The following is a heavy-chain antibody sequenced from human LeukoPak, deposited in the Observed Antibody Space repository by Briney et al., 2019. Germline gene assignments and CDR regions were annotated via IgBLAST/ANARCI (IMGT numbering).Heavy chain of an antibody. CDR3: ARDWSPYYYDSSGYYYGDALDY. D-gene: IGHD3-22*01. Sequence: GGSLRLSCAVSGFTVSSNYMSWVRQAPGKGLEWVSVISGSGGRTYYADSVKGRFTISRDNSKNTLYLQMNSLRAEDTAVYYCARDWSPYYYDSSGYYYGDALDYWGQGTLVTVSS. J-gene: IGHJ4*02. V-gene: IGHV3-53*05. CDR1: GFTVSSNY. CDR2: ISGSGGRT.